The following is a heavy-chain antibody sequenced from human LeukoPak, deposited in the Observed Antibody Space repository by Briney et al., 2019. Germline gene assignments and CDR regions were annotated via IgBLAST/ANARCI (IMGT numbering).Heavy chain of an antibody. CDR1: GGTFSSYA. CDR2: IIPILGIA. Sequence: SVKVSCKASGGTFSSYAISWVRQAPGQGLEWMGRIIPILGIANYAQKFQGRVTITADKSTSTAYMELSSLRSEDTAVYYCARAEILLWFGELTSDAFDIWGQGTMVTVSS. V-gene: IGHV1-69*04. D-gene: IGHD3-10*01. J-gene: IGHJ3*02. CDR3: ARAEILLWFGELTSDAFDI.